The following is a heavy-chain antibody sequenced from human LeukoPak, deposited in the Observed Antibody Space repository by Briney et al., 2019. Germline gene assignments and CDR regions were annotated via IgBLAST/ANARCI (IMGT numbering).Heavy chain of an antibody. CDR1: GFTYSSYA. V-gene: IGHV3-30-3*01. Sequence: GGSLRLSCAASGFTYSSYAMHWVRQAPGKGLEWVAVISYDGSNKYYADSVKGRFTISRDNSKNTLYLQMNSLRAEDTAVYYCARVEYGSSSFDYWGQGTLVTVSS. J-gene: IGHJ4*02. CDR2: ISYDGSNK. CDR3: ARVEYGSSSFDY. D-gene: IGHD6-6*01.